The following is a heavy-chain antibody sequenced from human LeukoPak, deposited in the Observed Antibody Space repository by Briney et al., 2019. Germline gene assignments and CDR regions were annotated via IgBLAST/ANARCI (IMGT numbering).Heavy chain of an antibody. CDR2: ISYDGGNK. D-gene: IGHD5-24*01. J-gene: IGHJ3*02. CDR3: ASPAGDGYNRNAFDI. V-gene: IGHV3-30-3*01. CDR1: GFTFSSYA. Sequence: GRSLRLSCAASGFTFSSYAMHWVRQAPGKGLEWVAVISYDGGNKYYADSVKGRFTISRDNSKNTLYLQMNSRRAEDTAVYYCASPAGDGYNRNAFDIWGQGTMVTVSS.